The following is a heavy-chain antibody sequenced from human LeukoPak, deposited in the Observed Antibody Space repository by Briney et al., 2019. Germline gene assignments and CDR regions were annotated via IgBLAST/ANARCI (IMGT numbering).Heavy chain of an antibody. D-gene: IGHD3-9*01. J-gene: IGHJ4*02. V-gene: IGHV1-69*01. CDR1: GGTFSSYA. CDR2: IIPIFGTA. CDR3: AYSRYFGRFDY. Sequence: SVKVSCKASGGTFSSYAISWVRQAPGQGLEWMGGIIPIFGTANYAQKFQGRVAITADESTSTAYMELSSLRSEDTAVYYCAYSRYFGRFDYWGQGTLVTVSS.